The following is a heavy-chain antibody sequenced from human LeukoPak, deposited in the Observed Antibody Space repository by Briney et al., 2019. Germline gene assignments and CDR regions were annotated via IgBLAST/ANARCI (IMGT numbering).Heavy chain of an antibody. CDR1: GYG. CDR2: ITTYNGNT. D-gene: IGHD6-6*01. Sequence: GSSVKVSCKASGYGVSWVRQAPGQGLEWMGWITTYNGNTKYSQNLQGRVTMTTDTSTSTAYMELRSLRSDDTAVYYCASFMVAARHFDNWGQGTLVTVSS. J-gene: IGHJ4*02. V-gene: IGHV1-18*01. CDR3: ASFMVAARHFDN.